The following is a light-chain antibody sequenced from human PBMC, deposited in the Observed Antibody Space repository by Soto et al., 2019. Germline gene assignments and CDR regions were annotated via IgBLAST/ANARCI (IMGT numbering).Light chain of an antibody. J-gene: IGKJ2*01. CDR3: QQSYSTPLYP. CDR1: QSISSY. Sequence: DIQMTQSPSSLSASVGDRVTITCRASQSISSYLNWYQQKPGKAPKLLIYAASSLQSDVPSRFSGSGPGTDFTLTISSLQPEDFTTYHCQQSYSTPLYPFGHRTKLEIK. CDR2: AAS. V-gene: IGKV1-39*01.